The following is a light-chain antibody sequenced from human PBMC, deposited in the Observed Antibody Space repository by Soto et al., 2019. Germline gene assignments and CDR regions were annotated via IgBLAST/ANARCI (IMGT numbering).Light chain of an antibody. CDR2: GAS. V-gene: IGKV1-39*01. J-gene: IGKJ1*01. CDR1: QGISTY. CDR3: QHTRTTIRK. Sequence: DIQMTQSPSSLFANVGDRVTITCRASQGISTYLHWYQQRPGKAPSLLIYGASNLHRGVPSRFSGRGSGTDFTLTISSLQPEDVATYYCQHTRTTIRKCGQGTKVDIK.